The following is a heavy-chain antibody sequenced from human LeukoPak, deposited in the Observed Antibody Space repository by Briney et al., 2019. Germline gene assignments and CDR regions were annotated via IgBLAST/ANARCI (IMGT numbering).Heavy chain of an antibody. D-gene: IGHD3-22*01. J-gene: IGHJ3*02. CDR3: VKNLGRYYDSSGDSDAFDI. CDR1: GFTFRSYA. V-gene: IGHV3-64D*09. Sequence: GGSLRLSCSASGFTFRSYATHWVRQAPGKGLEYVSAISNNGGSTYYADSVKGRFTISRDSSKNTLYLQMSSLRAEDTAVYYCVKNLGRYYDSSGDSDAFDIWGQGTMVTASS. CDR2: ISNNGGST.